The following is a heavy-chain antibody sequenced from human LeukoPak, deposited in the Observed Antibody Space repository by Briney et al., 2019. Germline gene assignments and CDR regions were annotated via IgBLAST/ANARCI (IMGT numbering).Heavy chain of an antibody. J-gene: IGHJ4*02. Sequence: SETLSLTCTVSGGSISSYYWSWIRQPPGKGLEWIGYICYSGSTNYNPSLKSRVTISVDTSKNQFSLKLSSVTAADTAVYYCARAYSSSWYEFDYWGQGTLVTVSS. D-gene: IGHD6-13*01. CDR1: GGSISSYY. V-gene: IGHV4-59*01. CDR3: ARAYSSSWYEFDY. CDR2: ICYSGST.